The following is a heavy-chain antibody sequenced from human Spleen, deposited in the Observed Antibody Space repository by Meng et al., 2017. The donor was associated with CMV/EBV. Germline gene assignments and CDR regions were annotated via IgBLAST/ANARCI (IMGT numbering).Heavy chain of an antibody. CDR2: IDWNDDK. D-gene: IGHD3-9*01. J-gene: IGHJ5*02. CDR3: AHSHYDILTGYYGWYDP. Sequence: TARVSIECIRQPPEKALEWLALIDWNDDKRYRPSLKSRLTITKDTSNNQVVLTMTNVDPVDTATYYCAHSHYDILTGYYGWYDPWGQGTLVTVSS. V-gene: IGHV2-5*01. CDR1: TARVS.